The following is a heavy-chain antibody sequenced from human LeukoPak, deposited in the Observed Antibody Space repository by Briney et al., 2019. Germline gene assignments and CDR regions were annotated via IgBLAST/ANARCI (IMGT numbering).Heavy chain of an antibody. J-gene: IGHJ6*04. CDR2: ISSRSNYI. V-gene: IGHV3-21*01. Sequence: GGSLRLSCTASGFTFGDYAMSWVRQAPGKGLEWVSSISSRSNYIYYADSVKGRFTISRDNAKNSLYLQMNSLRAEDTAVYYCAELGITMIGGVWGKGTTVTISS. CDR3: AELGITMIGGV. D-gene: IGHD3-10*02. CDR1: GFTFGDYA.